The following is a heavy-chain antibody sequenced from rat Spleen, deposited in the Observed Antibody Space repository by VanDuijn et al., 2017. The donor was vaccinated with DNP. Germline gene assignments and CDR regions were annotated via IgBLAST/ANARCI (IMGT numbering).Heavy chain of an antibody. D-gene: IGHD1-7*01. V-gene: IGHV3-3*01. CDR1: GYSITSSYR. Sequence: EVQLQESGPGLVKTSQSLSLTCSVTGYSITSSYRWNWIRKFPGNKLEWMGSVNSAGTTNYNPSLKSRISITRDTSKNQLFLHLNSVTTDDTATYYCARWVWYFDYWGQGVIVTVSS. J-gene: IGHJ2*01. CDR2: VNSAGTT. CDR3: ARWVWYFDY.